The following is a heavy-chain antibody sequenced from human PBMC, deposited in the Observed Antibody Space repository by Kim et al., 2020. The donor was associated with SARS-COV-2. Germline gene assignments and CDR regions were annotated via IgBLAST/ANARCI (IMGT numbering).Heavy chain of an antibody. CDR1: GFTFSSYS. V-gene: IGHV3-21*01. J-gene: IGHJ3*02. D-gene: IGHD3-3*01. CDR3: ARDRLNTIFGMVIVDAFDI. CDR2: ISSSSSYI. Sequence: GGFLRLSCAASGFTFSSYSMNWVRQAPGKGLEWVSSISSSSSYIYYADSVKGRFTISRDNAKNSLYLQMNSLRAEDTAVYYCARDRLNTIFGMVIVDAFDIWGQGTMVTVSS.